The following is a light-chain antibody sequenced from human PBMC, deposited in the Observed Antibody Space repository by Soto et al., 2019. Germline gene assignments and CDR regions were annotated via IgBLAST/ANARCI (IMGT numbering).Light chain of an antibody. J-gene: IGKJ1*01. CDR3: LQDYNYPRT. CDR1: QGIRND. CDR2: AAS. V-gene: IGKV1-6*01. Sequence: AIQMTQSPSSLSASVGDRVTITCRASQGIRNDLGWYQQKTGKAPKLLIYAASSLQSGDPSRFSGSGSGTNFTLTISSLQPEDFATYYCLQDYNYPRTFGQGTKVDIK.